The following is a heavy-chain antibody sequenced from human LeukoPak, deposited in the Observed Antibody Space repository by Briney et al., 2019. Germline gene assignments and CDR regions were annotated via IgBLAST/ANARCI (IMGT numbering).Heavy chain of an antibody. Sequence: SETLSLTCTVSGGSISSSSYYWGWIRQPPGKGLEWIGSIYYSGSTYYNPSLKSRVTISVDTSKNQFSLKLSSVTAADTAVYYCARVSGPVGRDYWGQGTLVTVSS. CDR1: GGSISSSSYY. J-gene: IGHJ4*02. D-gene: IGHD3-10*01. CDR2: IYYSGST. V-gene: IGHV4-39*07. CDR3: ARVSGPVGRDY.